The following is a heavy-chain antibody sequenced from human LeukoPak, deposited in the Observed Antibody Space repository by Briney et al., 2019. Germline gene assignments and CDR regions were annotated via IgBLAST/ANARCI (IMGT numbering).Heavy chain of an antibody. V-gene: IGHV4-34*01. CDR1: GGSFSGYY. Sequence: PSETLSLTCAVYGGSFSGYYWSWIRQPPGKGLEWIGEINHSGSTNYNPSLKSRVTISMDTSNNQFSLKMSSVTAADTAVYYCARQDSSGSYYWGQGALVTVSS. J-gene: IGHJ4*02. CDR2: INHSGST. CDR3: ARQDSSGSYY. D-gene: IGHD3-22*01.